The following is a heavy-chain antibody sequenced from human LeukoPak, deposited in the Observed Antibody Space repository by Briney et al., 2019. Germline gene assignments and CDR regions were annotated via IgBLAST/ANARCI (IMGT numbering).Heavy chain of an antibody. V-gene: IGHV4-34*01. D-gene: IGHD6-13*01. CDR2: INHSGST. J-gene: IGHJ5*02. CDR1: GGSFSGYY. Sequence: SETLSLTCAVYGGSFSGYYRSWIRQPPGKGLEWIGEINHSGSTNYNPSLKSRVTISVDTSKNQFSLKLSSVTAADTAVYYCARKRIAAAGRGWFDPWGQGTLVTVSS. CDR3: ARKRIAAAGRGWFDP.